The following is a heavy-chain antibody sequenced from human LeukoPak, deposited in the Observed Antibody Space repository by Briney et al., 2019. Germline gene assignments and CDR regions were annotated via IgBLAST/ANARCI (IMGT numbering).Heavy chain of an antibody. CDR3: ARDSASPDL. J-gene: IGHJ2*01. V-gene: IGHV4-38-2*02. CDR2: IYHSGST. Sequence: SETLSLTCTVSGYSISSGYYWGWIRQPPGKGLEWIGSIYHSGSTYYNPSLKSRVTISVDTSKNQFSPKLSSVTAADTAVYYCARDSASPDLWGRGTLVTVSS. D-gene: IGHD6-25*01. CDR1: GYSISSGYY.